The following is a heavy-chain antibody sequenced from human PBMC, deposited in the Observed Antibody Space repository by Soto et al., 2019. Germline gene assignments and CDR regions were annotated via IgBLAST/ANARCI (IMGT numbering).Heavy chain of an antibody. V-gene: IGHV3-33*01. J-gene: IGHJ6*02. CDR1: GFTFSSYG. CDR2: IWYDGSNK. Sequence: GGSLRLSCAASGFTFSSYGMHWVRQAPGKGLEWVAVIWYDGSNKYYADSVKGRFTISRDNSKNTLYLQMNSLRAEDTAVYYCATVYYGSGSSFYYYGMDVWGQGTTVTVSS. CDR3: ATVYYGSGSSFYYYGMDV. D-gene: IGHD3-10*01.